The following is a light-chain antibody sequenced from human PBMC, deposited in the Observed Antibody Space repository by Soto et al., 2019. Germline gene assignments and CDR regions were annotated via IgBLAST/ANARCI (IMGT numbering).Light chain of an antibody. CDR2: AAS. J-gene: IGKJ1*01. CDR3: QHSYKTPQT. V-gene: IGKV1-39*01. Sequence: DIQMTQSPSSLSASVGDRVTITCRASQSISSYLNWYQQKPGKAPELLIYAASSLQSGVTSRFSGSRSGTDFTLTISSLNPEDFATYYCQHSYKTPQTLGQGTKVEIK. CDR1: QSISSY.